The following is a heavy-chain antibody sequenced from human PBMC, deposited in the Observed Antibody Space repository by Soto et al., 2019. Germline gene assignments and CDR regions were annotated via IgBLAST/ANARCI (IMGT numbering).Heavy chain of an antibody. CDR3: AGARVDTVDY. CDR1: GYTFTSYD. V-gene: IGHV1-8*01. CDR2: INPNSGNT. Sequence: QVQLVQSGAGVKKPGASVKVSCTASGYTFTSYDINWVRQATGQGLEWMGWINPNSGNTGYAQTFQGGVTMTSNTSRSAAHMELRRLRSEDTAVYYSAGARVDTVDYWGQEPGVTASS. J-gene: IGHJ4*02.